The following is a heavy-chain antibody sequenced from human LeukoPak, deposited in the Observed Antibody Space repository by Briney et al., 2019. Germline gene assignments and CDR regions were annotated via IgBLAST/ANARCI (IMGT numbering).Heavy chain of an antibody. J-gene: IGHJ5*02. CDR3: AREKLLWFGLDP. D-gene: IGHD3-10*01. CDR1: GGSFSGYY. Sequence: PSETLSLTCAVYGGSFSGYYWSWIRQPPGTGLEWIGEINHSGSTNYNPSLKSRVTISVDTSKNQFSLKLSSVTAADTAVYYCAREKLLWFGLDPWGQGTLVTVSS. CDR2: INHSGST. V-gene: IGHV4-34*01.